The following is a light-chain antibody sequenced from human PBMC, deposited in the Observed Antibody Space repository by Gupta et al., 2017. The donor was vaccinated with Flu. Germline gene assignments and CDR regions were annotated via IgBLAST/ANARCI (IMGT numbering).Light chain of an antibody. CDR1: EIINTY. V-gene: IGKV1-39*01. J-gene: IGKJ4*01. CDR3: QRSQSSWLT. CDR2: VAS. Sequence: DIQVTQSPSSLSASVGDRVTITCRTSEIINTYLNWYQQKPGKAPKLLIYVASHLQSGIPSRFSGSGSGTDFTLTISNIQLEDFATYYCQRSQSSWLTFGGGTKVEI.